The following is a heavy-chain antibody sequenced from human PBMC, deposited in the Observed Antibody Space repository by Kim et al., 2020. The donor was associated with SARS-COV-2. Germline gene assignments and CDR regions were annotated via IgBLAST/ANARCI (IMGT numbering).Heavy chain of an antibody. J-gene: IGHJ4*02. D-gene: IGHD3-22*01. Sequence: ASVKVSCKASGYTFTGYYMHWVRQAPGQGLEWMGRINPNSGGTNYAQKFQGRVTMTRDTSISTAYMELSRLRSDDTAVYYCARLKRRGYYDSSGYLDYWGQGTLVTVSS. CDR3: ARLKRRGYYDSSGYLDY. V-gene: IGHV1-2*06. CDR1: GYTFTGYY. CDR2: INPNSGGT.